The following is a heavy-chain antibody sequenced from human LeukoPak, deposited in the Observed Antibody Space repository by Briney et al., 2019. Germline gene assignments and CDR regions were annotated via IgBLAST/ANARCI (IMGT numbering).Heavy chain of an antibody. J-gene: IGHJ5*02. CDR2: INAGNGNT. CDR1: GYTFTSYA. Sequence: ASVKVSCKASGYTFTSYAMHWVRQAPGQRLEWMGWINAGNGNTKYSQKFQGRVTITRDTSASTAYMELSSLRSEDTAVYYCARDLRIGCSRTSCYRGWFDPWGQGTLVTVSS. CDR3: ARDLRIGCSRTSCYRGWFDP. D-gene: IGHD2-2*02. V-gene: IGHV1-3*01.